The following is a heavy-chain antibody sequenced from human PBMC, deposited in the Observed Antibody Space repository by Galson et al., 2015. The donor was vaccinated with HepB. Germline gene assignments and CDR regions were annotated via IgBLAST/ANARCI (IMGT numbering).Heavy chain of an antibody. J-gene: IGHJ6*02. Sequence: PLRLSCAASGFTFSSYEMNWVRQAPGKGLEWVSYISSSGSTIYYADSVKGRFTISRDNAKNSLYLQMNSLRAEDTAVYYCAKVGQGFWSGYYVWGGMDVWGQGTTVTVSS. CDR1: GFTFSSYE. D-gene: IGHD3-3*01. V-gene: IGHV3-48*03. CDR2: ISSSGSTI. CDR3: AKVGQGFWSGYYVWGGMDV.